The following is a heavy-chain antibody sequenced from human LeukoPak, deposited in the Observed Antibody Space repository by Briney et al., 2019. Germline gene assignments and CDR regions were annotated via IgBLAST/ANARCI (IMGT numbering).Heavy chain of an antibody. CDR2: ISGSGGGT. J-gene: IGHJ4*02. CDR3: AKGAQYDFWSGYTLEYFDV. D-gene: IGHD3-3*01. CDR1: GFTFSSYA. V-gene: IGHV3-23*01. Sequence: GGSLRLSCAASGFTFSSYAMTWVRQAPGKGLEWDSTISGSGGGTYYADSVKGRFTISRDNSKNTVYLQMNSLRAEDTAVYYCAKGAQYDFWSGYTLEYFDVWGKGTLVTVSS.